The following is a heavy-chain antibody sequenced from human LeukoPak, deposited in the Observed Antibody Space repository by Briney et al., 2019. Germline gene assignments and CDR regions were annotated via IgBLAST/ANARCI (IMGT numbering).Heavy chain of an antibody. V-gene: IGHV1-69*06. CDR3: ARGWDYDSGGRPTAYVY. CDR2: IIPIFGTA. Sequence: GASVKVSCKASGGTFSNYAINWVRQAPGQGLEWMGGIIPIFGTANYAQKFQGRVTITADKSTSTVYMELNSLKSEDTAVYYYARGWDYDSGGRPTAYVYWGQGTLVTVSS. CDR1: GGTFSNYA. D-gene: IGHD3-22*01. J-gene: IGHJ4*02.